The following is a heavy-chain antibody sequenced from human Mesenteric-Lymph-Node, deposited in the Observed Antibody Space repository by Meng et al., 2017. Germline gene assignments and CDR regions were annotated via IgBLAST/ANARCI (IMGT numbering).Heavy chain of an antibody. Sequence: VQVVEGGGVLLQPGGSLGLSCAASGFTVSSNYMSWVRQAPGKGLEWVSVIYSGGSTYYADSVKGRFTISRHNSKNTLYLQMNSLRAEDTAVYYCAKKDGSGTTYYHHWGQGTLVTVSS. CDR2: IYSGGST. J-gene: IGHJ1*01. CDR3: AKKDGSGTTYYHH. D-gene: IGHD3-10*01. V-gene: IGHV3-53*04. CDR1: GFTVSSNY.